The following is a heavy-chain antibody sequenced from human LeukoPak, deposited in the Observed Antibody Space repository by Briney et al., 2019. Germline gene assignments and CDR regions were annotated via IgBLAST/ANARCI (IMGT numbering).Heavy chain of an antibody. CDR2: ISSGART. V-gene: IGHV3-53*01. Sequence: PGGSPRLSCAASGFTVSSNYMSWVRQAPGKGLEWVSIISSGARTYYADSVKGRFTISRDNSKNTLYLQMNSLRAEDTGVYYCASGSGSYRTPYYYMDVWGQGTTVSVSS. J-gene: IGHJ6*03. D-gene: IGHD3-10*01. CDR3: ASGSGSYRTPYYYMDV. CDR1: GFTVSSNY.